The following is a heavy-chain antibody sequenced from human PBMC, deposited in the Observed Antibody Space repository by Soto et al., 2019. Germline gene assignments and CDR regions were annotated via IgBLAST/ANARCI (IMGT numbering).Heavy chain of an antibody. CDR2: IYWNDDK. CDR3: AHSREDIVVVVAATRYSYAPSGPLFDY. CDR1: GVSLSTSGVG. Sequence: QITLKESGPTLVKPTQTLTLTCTFYGVSLSTSGVGVGWIRQPPGKALEWLALIYWNDDKRYSPSLKSRLTITKDTSKNQVVLTMTNMDPVDTATYYCAHSREDIVVVVAATRYSYAPSGPLFDYWGQGTLVTVSS. V-gene: IGHV2-5*01. D-gene: IGHD2-15*01. J-gene: IGHJ4*02.